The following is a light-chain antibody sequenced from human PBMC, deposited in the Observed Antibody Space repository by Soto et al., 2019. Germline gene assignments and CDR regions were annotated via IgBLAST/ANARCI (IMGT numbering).Light chain of an antibody. CDR3: HQYENWPQT. J-gene: IGKJ1*01. V-gene: IGKV3-15*01. CDR1: QLVSSS. Sequence: EIVLTQSPGTLSLSPGERATLSCRASQLVSSSLLAWYQQKLGQAPRLLIYRASTRATGIPARFSGSGSGTEFTLTISSLQSEDFALYYCHQYENWPQTFGQGTKVDIK. CDR2: RAS.